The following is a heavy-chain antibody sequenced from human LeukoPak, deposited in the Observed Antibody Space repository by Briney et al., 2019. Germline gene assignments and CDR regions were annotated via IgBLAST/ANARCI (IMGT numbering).Heavy chain of an antibody. CDR3: ARFPIAVAGTDAFDI. D-gene: IGHD6-19*01. V-gene: IGHV1-8*01. CDR1: GYTFTSYD. J-gene: IGHJ3*02. Sequence: GASVKVSCKASGYTFTSYDINWVRQATGQGLEWMGWMNPNSGNTGYAQEFQGRVTMTRNTSISTAYMELSSLRSEDTAVYYCARFPIAVAGTDAFDIWGQGTMVTVSS. CDR2: MNPNSGNT.